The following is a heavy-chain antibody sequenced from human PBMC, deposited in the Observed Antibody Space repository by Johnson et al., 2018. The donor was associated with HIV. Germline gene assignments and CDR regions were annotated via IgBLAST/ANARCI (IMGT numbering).Heavy chain of an antibody. V-gene: IGHV3-74*01. J-gene: IGHJ3*02. CDR1: GFTFDDYG. CDR2: IKSDGGSQ. CDR3: AREGPSERAGFDI. Sequence: VQLVESGGDVVQPGGSLRLSCAASGFTFDDYGMHWVRQATGKGLVWVARIKSDGGSQSYVDSVKGRFIISRDNTKNTLYLQMNSLRADDTAVYYCAREGPSERAGFDIWGQGTMVTVSS.